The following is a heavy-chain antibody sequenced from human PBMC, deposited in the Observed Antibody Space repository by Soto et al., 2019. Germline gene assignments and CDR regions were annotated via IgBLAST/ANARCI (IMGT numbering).Heavy chain of an antibody. CDR2: INHSGST. J-gene: IGHJ4*02. CDR1: GGSFSGYY. V-gene: IGHV4-34*01. CDR3: ARDLYTIGYFDY. Sequence: SETLSLTCAVYGGSFSGYYWSWIRQPPGKRLEWSGEINHSGSTNYNPSLKSRVTISVDTSKNQFSLKLSSVTAADTAVYYCARDLYTIGYFDYWGQGTLVTVSS. D-gene: IGHD3-16*02.